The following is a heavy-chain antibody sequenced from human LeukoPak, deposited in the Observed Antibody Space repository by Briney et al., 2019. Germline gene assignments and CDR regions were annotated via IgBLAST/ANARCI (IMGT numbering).Heavy chain of an antibody. CDR1: GFTFSSYN. Sequence: PGGSLRLSCAASGFTFSSYNMNWVRQAPGKGLEWVSSISSSSDYIYYADSVKGRFTISRDNAKNSLYLQMKSLRAEDTAVYYCARDGPSIAADFDCWGQGTLVTVSS. J-gene: IGHJ4*02. V-gene: IGHV3-21*01. CDR3: ARDGPSIAADFDC. CDR2: ISSSSDYI. D-gene: IGHD6-6*01.